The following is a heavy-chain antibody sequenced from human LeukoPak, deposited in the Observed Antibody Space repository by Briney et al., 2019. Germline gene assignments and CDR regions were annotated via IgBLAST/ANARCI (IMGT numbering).Heavy chain of an antibody. Sequence: SETLSLTCIVSGGSISSHYWSWIRQPPGKGLEYIGYIYYSGSTDYNPSLKSRVTISLDTSKNQFSLNLSSVTAADTAVYYCARRSGVLDSRDSRYYSDHWGQGTLVTVSS. V-gene: IGHV4-59*11. CDR3: ARRSGVLDSRDSRYYSDH. CDR2: IYYSGST. CDR1: GGSISSHY. D-gene: IGHD3-22*01. J-gene: IGHJ4*02.